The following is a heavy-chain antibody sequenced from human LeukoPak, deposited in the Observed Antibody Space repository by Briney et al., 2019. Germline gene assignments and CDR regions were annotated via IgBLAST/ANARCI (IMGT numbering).Heavy chain of an antibody. CDR2: MRGSGGST. V-gene: IGHV3-23*01. J-gene: IGHJ6*04. CDR1: GFTFSSYA. Sequence: GGSLRLSFAVSGFTFSSYAMSWVRLAPGNGLEWELVMRGSGGSTTYADSVKGRFTISRDNSKNTLYLQMNSLRAEDTAVYYCAKRIWPDYYYGMDVWGKGTTVTVSS. CDR3: AKRIWPDYYYGMDV.